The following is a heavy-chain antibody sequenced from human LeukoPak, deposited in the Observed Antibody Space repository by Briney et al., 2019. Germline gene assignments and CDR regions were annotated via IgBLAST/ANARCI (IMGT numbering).Heavy chain of an antibody. D-gene: IGHD3-10*01. CDR3: AREGSGSYYKFPLDY. CDR1: GGSFSGYY. CDR2: INHSGST. J-gene: IGHJ4*02. V-gene: IGHV4-34*01. Sequence: SETLSLTCAVYGGSFSGYYWSWIRQPPGKGLEWVGEINHSGSTNYNPSLKSRVTISVDTSNNQFSLKLSSVTAADTAVYYCAREGSGSYYKFPLDYWGQGTLVTVSS.